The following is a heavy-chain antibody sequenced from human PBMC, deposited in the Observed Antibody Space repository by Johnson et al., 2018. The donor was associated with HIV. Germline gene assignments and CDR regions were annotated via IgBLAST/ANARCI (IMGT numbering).Heavy chain of an antibody. CDR2: IYSGGST. J-gene: IGHJ3*02. Sequence: VQLVESGGGLVQPGGSLRLSCAASGFTVSSNYMSWVRQAPGKGLEWVSVIYSGGSTYYADSVKGRLTISRDNSKNTLYLQMNDLRSEDTAVYYCARVEWELGAFDIWGQGTMVTVSS. D-gene: IGHD1-26*01. V-gene: IGHV3-66*02. CDR3: ARVEWELGAFDI. CDR1: GFTVSSNY.